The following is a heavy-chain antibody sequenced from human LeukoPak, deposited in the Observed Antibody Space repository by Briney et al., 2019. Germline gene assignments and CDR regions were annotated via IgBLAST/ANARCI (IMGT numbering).Heavy chain of an antibody. D-gene: IGHD3-22*01. CDR1: GFTVSSNY. CDR3: AKKGYYDGSGYYMYYFDH. J-gene: IGHJ4*02. Sequence: GGSLRLSCAASGFTVSSNYMSWVRQAPGKGLEWVSLIYGGDSTYYGDSVKGRFTISRDNSKNTLYLQMNSLRAEDTAVYYCAKKGYYDGSGYYMYYFDHWGQGTLVTVSS. V-gene: IGHV3-66*01. CDR2: IYGGDST.